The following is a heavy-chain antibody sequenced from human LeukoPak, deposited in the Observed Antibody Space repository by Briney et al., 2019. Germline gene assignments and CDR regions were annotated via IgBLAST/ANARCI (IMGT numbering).Heavy chain of an antibody. CDR2: ISSSGSTI. CDR3: ARDRKVRGVGPYYFDY. Sequence: GGSLRLSCAASGFTFSDYYMSWIRQAPGKGLEWVSYISSSGSTIYYADSVKGRFTISRDNAKHSLYLQMNSLRAEDTAVYYCARDRKVRGVGPYYFDYWGQGTLVTVSS. J-gene: IGHJ4*02. D-gene: IGHD3-10*01. V-gene: IGHV3-11*04. CDR1: GFTFSDYY.